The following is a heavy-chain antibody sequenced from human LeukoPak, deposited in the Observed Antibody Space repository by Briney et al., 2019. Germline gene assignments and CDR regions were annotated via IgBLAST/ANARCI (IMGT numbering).Heavy chain of an antibody. CDR2: VSSSGGTI. J-gene: IGHJ4*02. V-gene: IGHV3-11*04. CDR1: GFTFSDYH. D-gene: IGHD6-13*01. Sequence: GGSLRLSCAASGFTFSDYHMSWIRQASGKGLEWVSYVSSSGGTISYADSVKGRFTISRDNAKNSLYLQMNSLRAEDTAVYYCGSIGSSWYEDYCGQGTLVTVSS. CDR3: GSIGSSWYEDY.